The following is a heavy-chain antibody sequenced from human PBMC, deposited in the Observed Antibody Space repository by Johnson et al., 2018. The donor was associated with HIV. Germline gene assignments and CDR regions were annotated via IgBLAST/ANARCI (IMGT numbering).Heavy chain of an antibody. Sequence: QVQLVESGGGVVQPGRSLRLSCAASGFTFSSYGMHWVRQAPGKGLEWVAVIWYDGSNKYYADSVKGRFTISRDNSKNTLYLQMNSLRAEDTAVYYCAKDLRSGIRREAFDIWGQGTMVTVSS. CDR3: AKDLRSGIRREAFDI. D-gene: IGHD1-26*01. CDR1: GFTFSSYG. CDR2: IWYDGSNK. V-gene: IGHV3-33*06. J-gene: IGHJ3*02.